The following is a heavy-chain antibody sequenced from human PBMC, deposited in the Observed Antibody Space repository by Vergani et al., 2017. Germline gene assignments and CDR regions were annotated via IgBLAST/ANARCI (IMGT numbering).Heavy chain of an antibody. CDR2: IIPIFGTA. Sequence: QVQLVQSGAEVKKPGSSVKVSCKASGGNFSSYAISWVRQAPGQGLEWMGGIIPIFGTANYAQKFQGRVTITADESTSTAYMELSSLRSEDTAVYYCARDRGITMIIGQDAFDIWGQGTMVTVSS. CDR3: ARDRGITMIIGQDAFDI. D-gene: IGHD3-22*01. CDR1: GGNFSSYA. J-gene: IGHJ3*02. V-gene: IGHV1-69*01.